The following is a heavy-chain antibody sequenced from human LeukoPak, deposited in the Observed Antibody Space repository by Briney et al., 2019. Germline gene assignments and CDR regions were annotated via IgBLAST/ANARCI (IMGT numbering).Heavy chain of an antibody. CDR3: ARDQSYYGV. Sequence: GGSLRLTCAASGFTLSDHYMSWIRQAPGKGLEWLSGISSSGTTIHYADSVKGRFTTSRDNGKNTLYLQINRLRAEDAAVYYCARDQSYYGVWGQGTLVTVSS. D-gene: IGHD2-21*01. CDR1: GFTLSDHY. J-gene: IGHJ4*02. CDR2: ISSSGTTI. V-gene: IGHV3-11*01.